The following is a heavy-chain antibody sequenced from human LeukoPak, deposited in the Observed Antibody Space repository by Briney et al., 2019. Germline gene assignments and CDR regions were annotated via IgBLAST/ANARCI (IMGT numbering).Heavy chain of an antibody. J-gene: IGHJ4*02. Sequence: DSVKGRFTISRDNSLDTLYLQMSSLRAEDTAIYYCARGDYYDSSGYSTGYYFDYWGQGTLVTVSS. V-gene: IGHV3-30*15. CDR3: ARGDYYDSSGYSTGYYFDY. D-gene: IGHD3-22*01.